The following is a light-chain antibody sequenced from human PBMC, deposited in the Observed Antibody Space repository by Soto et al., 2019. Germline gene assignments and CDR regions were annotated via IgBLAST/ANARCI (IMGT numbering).Light chain of an antibody. CDR3: QQYTDWPLT. V-gene: IGKV3-15*01. J-gene: IGKJ4*01. Sequence: EIVMTQSPATLSVSPGERATLSCRASESVRSNLAWYQQKPGQAPRLLIYGASTRATGIPASFSGSGSGTEFTLTISSLQSEDFAVYYCQQYTDWPLTFGGGTKVDIK. CDR2: GAS. CDR1: ESVRSN.